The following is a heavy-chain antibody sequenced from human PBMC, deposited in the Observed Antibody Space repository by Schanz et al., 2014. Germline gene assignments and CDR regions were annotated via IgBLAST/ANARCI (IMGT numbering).Heavy chain of an antibody. CDR2: ISAYNGNT. CDR1: GYIFINSG. V-gene: IGHV1-18*01. D-gene: IGHD3-9*01. CDR3: AKAEYDILTDSYSRLDP. Sequence: QIQLVQSGPEVKKPGATVKVSCKASGYIFINSGISWVRQAPGQGLEWMGWISAYNGNTKYPQKLQVRVTMTTDTSTSTAYMALTDLRSDDTAVYYCAKAEYDILTDSYSRLDPWGQGTLVTVSA. J-gene: IGHJ5*02.